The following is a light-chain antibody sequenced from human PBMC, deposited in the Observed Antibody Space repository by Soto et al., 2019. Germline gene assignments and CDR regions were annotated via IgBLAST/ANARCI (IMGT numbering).Light chain of an antibody. V-gene: IGLV2-8*01. Sequence: QSALTQPPSASGSPGRPVTISCTGTSSDIGDYNYVSWYQQYPGKAPKLIIYEVSERPSGVPDRFSGSKSGNTAYLTVSGLRTEDEADYYCCSYAGRNTLLFGGGTKLTVL. CDR2: EVS. CDR1: SSDIGDYNY. CDR3: CSYAGRNTLL. J-gene: IGLJ2*01.